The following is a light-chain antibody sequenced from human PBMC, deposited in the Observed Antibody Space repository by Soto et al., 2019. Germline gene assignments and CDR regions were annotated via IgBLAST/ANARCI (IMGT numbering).Light chain of an antibody. Sequence: DIQMTQSPSSLSASVGDRVTITCRASHPININLVWFQQKPGKAPKSLIYAATNLQSGVPSRFSGSGGGTDFSLTISGVEPEDSAVYYCHQYATSPFTFGQGTKLEIK. J-gene: IGKJ2*01. CDR3: HQYATSPFT. V-gene: IGKV1-16*01. CDR2: AAT. CDR1: HPININ.